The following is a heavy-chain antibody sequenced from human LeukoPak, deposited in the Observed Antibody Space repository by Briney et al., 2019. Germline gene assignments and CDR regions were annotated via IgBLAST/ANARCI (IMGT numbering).Heavy chain of an antibody. J-gene: IGHJ4*02. V-gene: IGHV3-21*04. Sequence: GGSLRLSCAASGFTFSSYNMNWVRQAPGKELEWVSSITSSSSYIYYADSVKGRFTISRDNAKNSLYLQMNSLRAEDTALYYCAKDRDDILTGPSRWGQGTLVTVSS. CDR2: ITSSSSYI. CDR1: GFTFSSYN. D-gene: IGHD3-9*01. CDR3: AKDRDDILTGPSR.